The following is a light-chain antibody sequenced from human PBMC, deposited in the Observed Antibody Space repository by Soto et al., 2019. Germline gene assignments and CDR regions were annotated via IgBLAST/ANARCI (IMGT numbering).Light chain of an antibody. J-gene: IGKJ4*01. CDR2: DVS. Sequence: EIVLTQSPVTLSLSPGERATLSCRASQSVSPYLAWYQHKPGQTPRLLISDVSNRATGIQTRFSGSGSGTDFTLTIRSLEPEDCAVYYCHQSSNWPLTFGGGTKVDNK. V-gene: IGKV3-11*01. CDR3: HQSSNWPLT. CDR1: QSVSPY.